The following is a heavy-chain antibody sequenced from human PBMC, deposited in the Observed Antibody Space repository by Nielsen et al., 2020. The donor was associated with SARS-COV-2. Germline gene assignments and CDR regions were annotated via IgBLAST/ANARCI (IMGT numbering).Heavy chain of an antibody. CDR2: IYFTGRT. Sequence: SETLSLTCTVSGASISSGGYFWSWIRQHPGKGLEWIGYIYFTGRTSYNPSLKSRVAMSVDTSKNQFSLYLKSVTAADTAVYYCAREASGYVHYKYGMDVCCLGATVTVAS. CDR1: GASISSGGYF. CDR3: AREASGYVHYKYGMDV. J-gene: IGHJ6*04. V-gene: IGHV4-31*03. D-gene: IGHD5-12*01.